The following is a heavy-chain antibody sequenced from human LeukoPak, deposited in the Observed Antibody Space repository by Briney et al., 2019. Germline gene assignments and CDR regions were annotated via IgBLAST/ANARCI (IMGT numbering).Heavy chain of an antibody. D-gene: IGHD3-22*01. V-gene: IGHV3-23*01. CDR3: AKLSSGYSHDAFDI. Sequence: GGSLRLSCAASGFTFSDYYMSWIRQAPGKGLEWVSTISGGDGSTYYADSVKGRFTISRDNSKNTLYLQMNSLRAEDPAVYYCAKLSSGYSHDAFDIWGQGTMVTVSS. CDR2: ISGGDGST. J-gene: IGHJ3*02. CDR1: GFTFSDYY.